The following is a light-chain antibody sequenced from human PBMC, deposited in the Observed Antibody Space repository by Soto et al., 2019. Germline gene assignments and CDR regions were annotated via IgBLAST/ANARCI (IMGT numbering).Light chain of an antibody. CDR3: QQYGSSPPYT. CDR1: QSVSNNY. CDR2: GSS. J-gene: IGKJ2*01. Sequence: EVVLTQSPGTLSLSPGERATVSCRASQSVSNNYLAWYQQKPGQSPKLLIFGSSDRATGIPDRFSGSGSGTDFTLTISSLEPEDFAVYYCQQYGSSPPYTFGQGTKLEIK. V-gene: IGKV3-20*01.